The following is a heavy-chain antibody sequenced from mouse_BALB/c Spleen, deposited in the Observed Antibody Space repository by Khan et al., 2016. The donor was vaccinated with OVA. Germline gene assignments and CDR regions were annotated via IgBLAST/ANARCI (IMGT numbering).Heavy chain of an antibody. J-gene: IGHJ1*01. CDR3: ARMKPYWYFDV. Sequence: LVESGPELKKPGETVKISCKASGYTFTNYGMNWVKQAPGKGLKWMGWINTYTGEPTYADDFKGRFAFSLETSASTAYLQINNLKNEDTATYFCARMKPYWYFDVWGAGTTVTVSS. V-gene: IGHV9-3-1*01. CDR1: GYTFTNYG. CDR2: INTYTGEP.